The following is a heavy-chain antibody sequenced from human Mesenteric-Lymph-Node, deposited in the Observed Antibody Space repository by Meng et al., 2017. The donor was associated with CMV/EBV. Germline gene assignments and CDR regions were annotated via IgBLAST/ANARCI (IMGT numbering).Heavy chain of an antibody. V-gene: IGHV3-48*03. J-gene: IGHJ1*01. CDR1: GFTFSSYE. CDR3: AKDQRIWQQLFRGYFQH. CDR2: ISNSGGTI. Sequence: GESLKISCAASGFTFSSYEMNWVRQAPGKGLEWVAYISNSGGTIYYADSVKGRFTISRDNSKNTLYLQMSNLGAEDTAIYYCAKDQRIWQQLFRGYFQHWGQGTLVTVSS. D-gene: IGHD6-13*01.